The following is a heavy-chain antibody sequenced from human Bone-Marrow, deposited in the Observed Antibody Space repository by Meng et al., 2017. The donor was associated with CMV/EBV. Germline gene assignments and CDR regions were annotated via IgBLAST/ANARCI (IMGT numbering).Heavy chain of an antibody. CDR3: ARAVPAAMNNWFDP. CDR2: ISSSSTYI. J-gene: IGHJ5*02. D-gene: IGHD2-2*01. CDR1: GFTFGNNN. Sequence: LSLTCAASGFTFGNNNMNWVRQAPGKGLEWVSSISSSSTYIYYADSVKGRFTISRDNAKNSLYLQMNSLRAEDTALYYCARAVPAAMNNWFDPWGQGTLVTVSS. V-gene: IGHV3-21*04.